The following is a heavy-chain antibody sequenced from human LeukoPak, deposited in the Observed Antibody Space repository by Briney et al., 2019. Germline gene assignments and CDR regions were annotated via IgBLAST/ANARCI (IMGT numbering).Heavy chain of an antibody. V-gene: IGHV3-23*01. CDR2: ISGSGGST. D-gene: IGHD4-17*01. J-gene: IGHJ1*01. CDR3: AKDLDYGDYTEYFQH. CDR1: GFTFSSYA. Sequence: GGSLRLSCAASGFTFSSYAMSWVRQAPGKGLERVSAISGSGGSTYYADSVKGRFTISRDNSKNTLYLQMNSLRAEDTAVYYCAKDLDYGDYTEYFQHWGQGTLVTVSS.